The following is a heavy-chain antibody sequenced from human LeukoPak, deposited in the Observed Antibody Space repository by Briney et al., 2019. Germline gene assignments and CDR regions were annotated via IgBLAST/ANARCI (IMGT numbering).Heavy chain of an antibody. CDR2: IKQDGSEK. CDR1: GLTFSNYW. J-gene: IGHJ4*02. CDR3: ARDGFGTGSN. Sequence: GGSLRLSCAASGLTFSNYWMDWVRQAPGKGLEWVANIKQDGSEKNYVDSVKGRFIISRDNAKDSLYLQMNTLRADDTAVYYCARDGFGTGSNWGQGTLVTVSS. D-gene: IGHD3-16*01. V-gene: IGHV3-7*03.